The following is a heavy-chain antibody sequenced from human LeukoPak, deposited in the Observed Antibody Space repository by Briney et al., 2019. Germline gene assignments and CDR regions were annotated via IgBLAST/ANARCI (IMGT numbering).Heavy chain of an antibody. V-gene: IGHV3-11*04. CDR3: ARDRGSIVGTATFNY. CDR2: ISSSSATI. Sequence: GGSLRLSCAASGFTFSDYNMRWIRQAPGKRLEWVSYISSSSATIYYADSVKGRFTISRDNAKNSLYLQMNSLRAEDTAVYYCARDRGSIVGTATFNYWGQGTLVTVSS. J-gene: IGHJ4*02. CDR1: GFTFSDYN. D-gene: IGHD1-26*01.